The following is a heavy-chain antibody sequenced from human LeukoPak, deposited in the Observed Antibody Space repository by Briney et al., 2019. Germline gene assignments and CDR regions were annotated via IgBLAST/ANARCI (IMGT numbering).Heavy chain of an antibody. CDR2: ISSSSSYI. D-gene: IGHD2-21*01. V-gene: IGHV3-21*01. J-gene: IGHJ6*03. Sequence: GGSLRLSCAASGFTFSSYSMNWVRQAPGKGLEWVSSISSSSSYIYSVDPVKGRFTISRDNAKNSLYLQMNSLRAEDTAVYYCARDHSRMDVWGKGTTVTVSS. CDR3: ARDHSRMDV. CDR1: GFTFSSYS.